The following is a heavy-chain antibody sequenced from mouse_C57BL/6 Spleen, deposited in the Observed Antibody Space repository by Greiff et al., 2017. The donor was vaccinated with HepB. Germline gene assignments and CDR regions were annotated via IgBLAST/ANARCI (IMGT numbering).Heavy chain of an antibody. Sequence: QVQLQQPGAELVMPGASVKLSCKASGYTFTSYWMHWVKQRPGQGLEWIGEIDPSDSYTNYNQKFKGKSTLTVDKSSSTAYMQLSSLTSEDSAVHYCARRGDDYDNSFDVWGTGTTVTVSS. CDR2: IDPSDSYT. CDR3: ARRGDDYDNSFDV. V-gene: IGHV1-69*01. J-gene: IGHJ1*03. CDR1: GYTFTSYW. D-gene: IGHD2-4*01.